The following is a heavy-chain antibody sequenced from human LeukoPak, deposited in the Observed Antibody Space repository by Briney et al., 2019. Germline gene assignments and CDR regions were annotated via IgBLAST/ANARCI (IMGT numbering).Heavy chain of an antibody. CDR1: GGSISSYY. Sequence: SETLSLTCTVSGGSISSYYWSWIRQPPGKGLEWIGYIYSSGSTNYNPSLKSRVTISVDTSKNQFSLKLSSVTAADTAVYYCARTNGELDYYYYGMDVWGQGTTVTVSS. V-gene: IGHV4-59*01. J-gene: IGHJ6*02. D-gene: IGHD3-10*01. CDR2: IYSSGST. CDR3: ARTNGELDYYYYGMDV.